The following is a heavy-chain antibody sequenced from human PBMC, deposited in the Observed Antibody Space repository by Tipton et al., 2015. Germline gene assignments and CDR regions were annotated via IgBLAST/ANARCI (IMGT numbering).Heavy chain of an antibody. CDR3: AKGSYFDK. Sequence: QLVQSGPEVKEPGASVKVSCKASGYTLTSYDINWVRQAPGQGLEWMGWISVYNGKANYAQKLQGRVTMTTDTSTRTAYMELRSLRSDYTALYYCAKGSYFDKVCQGIVVTVSS. J-gene: IGHJ4*02. CDR2: ISVYNGKA. V-gene: IGHV1-18*01. CDR1: GYTLTSYD.